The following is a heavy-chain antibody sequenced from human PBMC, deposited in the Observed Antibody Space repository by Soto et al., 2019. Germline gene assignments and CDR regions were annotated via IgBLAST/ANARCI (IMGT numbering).Heavy chain of an antibody. J-gene: IGHJ4*02. V-gene: IGHV3-48*01. Sequence: EVQLVESGGGLVQPGGSLRLSCAASGFTFSSYSMNWVRQAPGKGLEWVSYISSSSSTIYYADSVKGRFTISRDNAKNSLYLQMNSLRAEDTAVYYCARDDDYGDYSSGQFDYWGQGTLVTVSS. CDR3: ARDDDYGDYSSGQFDY. CDR1: GFTFSSYS. D-gene: IGHD4-17*01. CDR2: ISSSSSTI.